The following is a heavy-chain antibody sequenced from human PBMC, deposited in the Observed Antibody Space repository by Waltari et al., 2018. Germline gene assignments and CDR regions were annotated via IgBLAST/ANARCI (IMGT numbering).Heavy chain of an antibody. CDR1: GFPFAGHW. CDR2: INSDGTIT. D-gene: IGHD5-18*01. J-gene: IGHJ4*02. CDR3: AKECVDTAICDY. Sequence: EVQLVESGGGLVQPGGSLRLSCAASGFPFAGHWMHWVRQVPGKGLVWVSRINSDGTITAYAESVKGRFTISRDNAENTLYLHMSSLRAEDTAIYYCAKECVDTAICDYWSQGSLVTVSS. V-gene: IGHV3-74*01.